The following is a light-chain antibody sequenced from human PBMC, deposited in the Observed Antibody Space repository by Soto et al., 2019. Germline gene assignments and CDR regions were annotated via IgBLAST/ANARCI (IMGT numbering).Light chain of an antibody. CDR1: SSDVGGYNY. CDR3: CSYAGSYTHVV. CDR2: DVS. Sequence: QSALTQPRSVSGSPGQSVTISCTGTSSDVGGYNYVSWYQQHPGKAPKLMIYDVSKRPSGVPDRFSGSKSGNTASLTISGIQAEDEADYYCCSYAGSYTHVVFGGGTKLTV. V-gene: IGLV2-11*01. J-gene: IGLJ2*01.